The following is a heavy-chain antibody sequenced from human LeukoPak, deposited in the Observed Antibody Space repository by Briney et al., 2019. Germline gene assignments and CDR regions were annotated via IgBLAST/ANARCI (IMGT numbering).Heavy chain of an antibody. CDR1: GGSMSPYH. Sequence: SETLSLTCTVSGGSMSPYHWGWIRQPPGKGLEWTGYIYYSGSTNYNPSLNSRVTISVDTSKNQFSLRLSSVTAADTAIYYCARAVSXRFDYWGQGTLVTVSS. J-gene: IGHJ4*02. CDR3: ARAVSXRFDY. V-gene: IGHV4-59*08. D-gene: IGHD6-19*01. CDR2: IYYSGST.